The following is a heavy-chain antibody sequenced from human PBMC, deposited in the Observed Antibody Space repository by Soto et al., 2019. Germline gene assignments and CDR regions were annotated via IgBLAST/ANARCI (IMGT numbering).Heavy chain of an antibody. D-gene: IGHD1-1*01. V-gene: IGHV4-59*01. CDR2: IYYSGGT. Sequence: SETLSLTCTVSGGSIRSDSWSWIRQPPGKGLEWVGYIYYSGGTSYNPSLKSRVTISVDTSKNQFSLKLSSVTTADTAMYYCATLNWNNYFDSWGQRTLVTVSS. J-gene: IGHJ4*02. CDR1: GGSIRSDS. CDR3: ATLNWNNYFDS.